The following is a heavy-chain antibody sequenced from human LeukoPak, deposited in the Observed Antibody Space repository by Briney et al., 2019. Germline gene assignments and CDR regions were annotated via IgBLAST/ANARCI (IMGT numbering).Heavy chain of an antibody. J-gene: IGHJ4*02. CDR2: IYHSGST. Sequence: SETLSLTCAVSGYSISSGYYWGWIQQPPGKGLEWIGSIYHSGSTYYNPSLKSRVTISVDTSKNQFSLKLSSVTAADTAAYYCARLRELLFDYWGQGTLVTVSS. CDR3: ARLRELLFDY. D-gene: IGHD1-26*01. CDR1: GYSISSGYY. V-gene: IGHV4-38-2*01.